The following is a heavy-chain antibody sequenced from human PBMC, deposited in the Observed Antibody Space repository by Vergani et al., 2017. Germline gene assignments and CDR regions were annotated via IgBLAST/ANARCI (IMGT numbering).Heavy chain of an antibody. CDR2: IRSTAYGGTT. V-gene: IGHV3-49*04. J-gene: IGHJ3*02. D-gene: IGHD1-26*01. CDR3: TRGISGSYFFGAFDI. CDR1: GFTFGDCA. Sequence: EVQLVESGGGLVQPGRSLRLSCTASGFTFGDCAMSWVRQAPGKGLEWVGFIRSTAYGGTTEYAASVKGRFTIARDDSKSIAYLQMNSLKTEDTAVYYCTRGISGSYFFGAFDIWGQGTMVTVSS.